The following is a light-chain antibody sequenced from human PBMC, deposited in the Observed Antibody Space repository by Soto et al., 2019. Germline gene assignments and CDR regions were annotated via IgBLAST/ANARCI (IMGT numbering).Light chain of an antibody. Sequence: VQVTQSPTFLSASVRDRVTITCRASQGIGTWLAWYQQKPGAAPNLLISGASNLESGVPARFSGSGLGTHFTFTIVSLQPEDSGTYYCQHTNTFPITFGQGTRLEIK. CDR1: QGIGTW. J-gene: IGKJ5*01. CDR2: GAS. V-gene: IGKV1D-12*01. CDR3: QHTNTFPIT.